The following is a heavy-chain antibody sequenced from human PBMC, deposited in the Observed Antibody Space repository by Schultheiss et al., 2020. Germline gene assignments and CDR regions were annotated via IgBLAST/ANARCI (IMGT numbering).Heavy chain of an antibody. CDR3: ARVGFLEWLLIDY. CDR2: ISGSGGST. CDR1: GFTVSSNY. J-gene: IGHJ4*02. V-gene: IGHV3-23*01. D-gene: IGHD3-3*01. Sequence: GGSLRLSCAASGFTVSSNYMSWVRQAPGKGLEWVSAISGSGGSTYYADSVKGRFTISRDNAKNSLYLQMNSLRAEDTAVYYCARVGFLEWLLIDYWGQGTLVTVSS.